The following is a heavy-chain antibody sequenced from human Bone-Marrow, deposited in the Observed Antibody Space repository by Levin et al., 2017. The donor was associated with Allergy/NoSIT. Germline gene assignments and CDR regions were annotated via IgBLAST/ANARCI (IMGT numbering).Heavy chain of an antibody. D-gene: IGHD6-13*01. J-gene: IGHJ6*02. CDR1: GFSFSTYA. CDR2: ISYDGSNK. CDR3: AKMGPDSSSWQYSYYDDYGMDV. Sequence: GGSLRLSCAASGFSFSTYAMSWVRQAPGKGLEWVAVISYDGSNKYYADSVKGRFTISRDNSKNTLYLQMNSLRVEDTAVYYCAKMGPDSSSWQYSYYDDYGMDVWGQGTTVTVSS. V-gene: IGHV3-30*18.